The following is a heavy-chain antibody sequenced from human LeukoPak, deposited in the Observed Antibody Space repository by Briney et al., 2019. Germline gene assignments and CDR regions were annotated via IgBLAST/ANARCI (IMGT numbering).Heavy chain of an antibody. CDR3: ARGYGSGSSVDY. J-gene: IGHJ4*02. V-gene: IGHV4-34*01. Sequence: SETLPLTCAVYGGSFSGYYWSWIRQPPGKGLEWIGEINHSGSTNYNPSLKSRVTISVDTSKNQFSLKLSSVTAADTAVYYCARGYGSGSSVDYWGQGTLVTVSS. D-gene: IGHD3-10*01. CDR2: INHSGST. CDR1: GGSFSGYY.